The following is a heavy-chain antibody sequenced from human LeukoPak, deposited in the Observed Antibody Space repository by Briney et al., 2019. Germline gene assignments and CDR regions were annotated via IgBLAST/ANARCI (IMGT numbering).Heavy chain of an antibody. CDR3: ARERAKWFDP. J-gene: IGHJ5*02. Sequence: GRSLRLSCAASGFTFSSYAMHWVRQAPGKGLERVAVISYDGSNKYYADSVKGRFTISTDNSKNTLYLQMNSLRAEDTAVYYCARERAKWFDPWGQGTLVTVSS. CDR1: GFTFSSYA. CDR2: ISYDGSNK. V-gene: IGHV3-30*04.